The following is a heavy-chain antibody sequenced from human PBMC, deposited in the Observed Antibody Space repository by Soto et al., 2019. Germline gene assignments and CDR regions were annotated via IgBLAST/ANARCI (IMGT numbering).Heavy chain of an antibody. J-gene: IGHJ4*02. CDR3: ARGLRDSSSSWYLPPYYFDY. CDR1: GGSFSGYY. D-gene: IGHD6-13*01. Sequence: QVQLQQWGAGLLKPSETLSLTCAVYGGSFSGYYWSWIRQPPGKGLEWIGEINHSGSTNYNPSLKSRVNISVDTSENQFSLKLSSVTAADTAVYYCARGLRDSSSSWYLPPYYFDYWGQGTLVTVSS. V-gene: IGHV4-34*01. CDR2: INHSGST.